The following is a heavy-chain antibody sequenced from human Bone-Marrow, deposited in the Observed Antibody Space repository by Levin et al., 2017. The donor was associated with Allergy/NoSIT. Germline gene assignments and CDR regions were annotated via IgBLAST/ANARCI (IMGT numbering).Heavy chain of an antibody. CDR1: GYTFTSYG. D-gene: IGHD3-16*02. CDR3: ARGSPVYDYIWGSYRPDYYFDY. J-gene: IGHJ4*02. Sequence: ASVKVSCKASGYTFTSYGISWVRQAPGQGLEWMGWISAYNGNTNYAQKLQGRVTMTTDTSTSTAYMELRSLRSDDTAVYYCARGSPVYDYIWGSYRPDYYFDYWGQGTLVTVSS. CDR2: ISAYNGNT. V-gene: IGHV1-18*01.